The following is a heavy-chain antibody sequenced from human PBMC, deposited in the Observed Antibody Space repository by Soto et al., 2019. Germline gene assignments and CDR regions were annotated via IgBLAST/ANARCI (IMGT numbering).Heavy chain of an antibody. J-gene: IGHJ4*02. CDR2: IYYSGTT. V-gene: IGHV4-39*07. Sequence: PSETLSLTCTVSGGSISSSNYFWGWIRQPPGKGLEWIGSIYYSGTTYYNPSLKSRVTISVDTSKNQFSLKLSSVTAADTAVYYCARESFYDSGGFHGFDYWGQGTLVTVSS. CDR3: ARESFYDSGGFHGFDY. CDR1: GGSISSSNYF. D-gene: IGHD3-22*01.